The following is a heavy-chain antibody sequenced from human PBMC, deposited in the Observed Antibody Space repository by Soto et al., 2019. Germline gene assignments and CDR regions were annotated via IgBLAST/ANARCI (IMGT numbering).Heavy chain of an antibody. CDR2: IIPILGIA. J-gene: IGHJ3*02. D-gene: IGHD6-19*01. Sequence: QVQLVQSGAEVKKPGSSVKVSCKASGGTFSSYTISWVRQAPGQGLEWRGRIIPILGIANYAQKFQGRVTITADTSPGTAYRELSSLRSEDTAVYYCASDKDGCNPHDAFDIWGPGTMVTVSS. CDR1: GGTFSSYT. V-gene: IGHV1-69*02. CDR3: ASDKDGCNPHDAFDI.